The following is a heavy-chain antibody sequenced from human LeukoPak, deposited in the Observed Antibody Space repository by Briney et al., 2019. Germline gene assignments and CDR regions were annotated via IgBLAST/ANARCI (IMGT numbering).Heavy chain of an antibody. Sequence: GXSLKISCKGSGYTFSSYWIGWVRQLPGKGLEWMGVIYPGDSDTRYSPSLQGQVTISVDTSIGTAYLQWSSLNASDTTIYYCARQNDFRLDYWGQGTLVTVSS. CDR1: GYTFSSYW. J-gene: IGHJ4*02. V-gene: IGHV5-51*01. CDR2: IYPGDSDT. CDR3: ARQNDFRLDY. D-gene: IGHD3-3*01.